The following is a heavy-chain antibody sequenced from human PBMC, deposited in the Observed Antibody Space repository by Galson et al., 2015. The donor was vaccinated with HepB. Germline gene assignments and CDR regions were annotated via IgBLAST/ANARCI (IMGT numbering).Heavy chain of an antibody. CDR2: INTSGTS. J-gene: IGHJ3*01. D-gene: IGHD6-13*01. V-gene: IGHV4-4*07. Sequence: SETLSLTCTVSGGSISTNYWSWIRQPAGKGLEWFGRINTSGTSNYNPSLKSRVALSLDTSNNQISLNLRSVTAADTAMYYCARRGKQGAYGLWGQGTMVTVSS. CDR1: GGSISTNY. CDR3: ARRGKQGAYGL.